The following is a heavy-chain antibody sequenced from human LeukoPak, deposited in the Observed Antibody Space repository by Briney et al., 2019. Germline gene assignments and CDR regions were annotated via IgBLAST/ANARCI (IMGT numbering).Heavy chain of an antibody. D-gene: IGHD3-22*01. Sequence: GASVKVSCKASGYTFTSYGISWVRQAPGQGLEWMGWISAYNGNTNYAQKLQGRVTMTTDTSTSTAYMELRSLRSDDTAVYYCARATYYGSSGHYYGMDVWGQGTTVTVSS. V-gene: IGHV1-18*01. CDR1: GYTFTSYG. CDR2: ISAYNGNT. J-gene: IGHJ6*02. CDR3: ARATYYGSSGHYYGMDV.